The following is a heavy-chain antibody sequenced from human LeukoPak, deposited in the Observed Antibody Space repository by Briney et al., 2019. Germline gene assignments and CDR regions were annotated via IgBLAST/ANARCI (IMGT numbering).Heavy chain of an antibody. D-gene: IGHD3-22*01. J-gene: IGHJ4*02. V-gene: IGHV4-34*01. CDR1: GGSFSGYY. Sequence: SSETLSLTCAVYGGSFSGYYWSWIRQPPGKGLEWIGEINHSGSTNYNPSLKSRVTISVDTSKNQFSLKLSSVTAADTAVYYCARANGYYHDSRRLFFDYWGQGTLVTVSS. CDR2: INHSGST. CDR3: ARANGYYHDSRRLFFDY.